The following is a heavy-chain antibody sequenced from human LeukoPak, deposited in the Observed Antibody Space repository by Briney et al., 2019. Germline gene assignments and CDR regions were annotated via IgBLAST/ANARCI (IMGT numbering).Heavy chain of an antibody. V-gene: IGHV4-59*01. Sequence: PSETLSLTCTVPGGCISSYYWSWIRQPPGKGLEWIGYIYYSGSTNYNPSLKSRVTISGDTSKDQFSLKLSSVTAADTAVYYCARGRIGWFDPWGQGTLVTVSS. D-gene: IGHD3-10*01. CDR1: GGCISSYY. CDR2: IYYSGST. CDR3: ARGRIGWFDP. J-gene: IGHJ5*02.